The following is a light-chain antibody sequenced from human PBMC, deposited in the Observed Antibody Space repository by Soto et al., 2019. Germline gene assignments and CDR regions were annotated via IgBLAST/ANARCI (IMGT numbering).Light chain of an antibody. CDR3: SSYTSSSTRV. CDR1: SSDVGRYNY. J-gene: IGLJ2*01. Sequence: QSALTQPASVSGSPGQSITISCTGTSSDVGRYNYVSWYQQHPGKAPKLMIYDVSDRPSGVSDRFSGSKSGNTASLTISGLQAEDEADYYCSSYTSSSTRVLGGGTKLTVL. V-gene: IGLV2-14*03. CDR2: DVS.